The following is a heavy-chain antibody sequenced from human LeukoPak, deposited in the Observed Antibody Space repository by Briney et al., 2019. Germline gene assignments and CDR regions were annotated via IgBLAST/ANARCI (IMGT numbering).Heavy chain of an antibody. CDR3: ARVSRASGWYALDY. D-gene: IGHD6-19*01. V-gene: IGHV3-21*04. J-gene: IGHJ4*02. Sequence: PGGSLRLSCAASGFTFSSYSMNWVRQAPGKGLEWVSSISSSSSYIYYADSVKGRFTISRDNAKNSLYLQMNSLRAEDTAVYYCARVSRASGWYALDYWGQGTLVTVSS. CDR1: GFTFSSYS. CDR2: ISSSSSYI.